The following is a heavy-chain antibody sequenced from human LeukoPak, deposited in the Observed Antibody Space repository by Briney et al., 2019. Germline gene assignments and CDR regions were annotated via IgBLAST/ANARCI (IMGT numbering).Heavy chain of an antibody. J-gene: IGHJ4*02. CDR3: ARGRGGYSSSWLDY. V-gene: IGHV3-7*01. D-gene: IGHD6-13*01. CDR1: GFTFSSYW. Sequence: PGGSLRLSCAASGFTFSSYWMSWVRQAPGKGLEWVANIKQDGSEKYYVDSVKGRSTISRDNAKNSLYLQMNSLRAEDTAVYYCARGRGGYSSSWLDYWGQGTLVTVSS. CDR2: IKQDGSEK.